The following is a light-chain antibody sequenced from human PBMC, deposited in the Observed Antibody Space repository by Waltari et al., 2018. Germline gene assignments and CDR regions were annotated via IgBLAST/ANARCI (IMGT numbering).Light chain of an antibody. Sequence: QSVLTQPPSVSGAPGQRVTISCTGSSSNIGGYYVYWYQQLPGMAPKLLIYDNNKRPSVVSDRFSGSKSGTSASLTITGLQTEDEADYYCQSYDSSLSDVFGSGTKLTVL. CDR2: DNN. CDR1: SSNIGGYY. CDR3: QSYDSSLSDV. V-gene: IGLV1-40*01. J-gene: IGLJ6*01.